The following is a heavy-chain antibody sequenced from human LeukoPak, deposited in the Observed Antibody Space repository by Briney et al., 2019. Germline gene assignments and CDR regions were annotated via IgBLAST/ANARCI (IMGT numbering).Heavy chain of an antibody. J-gene: IGHJ4*02. CDR3: ARGAPIVATLD. CDR1: GGSFSGYY. Sequence: SETLSLTSAVYGGSFSGYYWSWIRQPPGKGLEWIGEINHSGSTNYNPSLKSRVTISVDTSKNQFSLKLSSVTAADTAVYYCARGAPIVATLDWGQGTLVTVSS. CDR2: INHSGST. D-gene: IGHD5-12*01. V-gene: IGHV4-34*01.